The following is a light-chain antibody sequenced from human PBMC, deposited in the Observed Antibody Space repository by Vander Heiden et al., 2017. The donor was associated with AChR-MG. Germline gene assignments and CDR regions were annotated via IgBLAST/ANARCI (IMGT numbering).Light chain of an antibody. CDR1: QSVGTN. Sequence: EIVLTHSPGTLSLSPGDRATLSCGASQSVGTNLAWYQQTPGQAPRLLIYDAFNRATGIPARFSGSGSGTDFTLTITSLEPEDFAVYYCQQRASWPLTFGGGTKVEIK. V-gene: IGKV3-11*01. CDR2: DAF. J-gene: IGKJ4*01. CDR3: QQRASWPLT.